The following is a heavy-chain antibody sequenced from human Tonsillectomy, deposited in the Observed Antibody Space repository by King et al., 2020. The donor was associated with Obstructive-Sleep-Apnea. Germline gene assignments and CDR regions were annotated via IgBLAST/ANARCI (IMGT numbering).Heavy chain of an antibody. CDR1: GGSISSSYW. D-gene: IGHD5-18*01. CDR2: MYHSGSS. V-gene: IGHV4-4*02. Sequence: QLQESGPGLVKPSGTLSLTCVVSGGSISSSYWWSWVRQPPGKGLEWIGEMYHSGSSNYNPSLKSRVTMSVDESKNPFSLMLSSVTAADTAVYYCATSTAMALFQYWGQGTLVTVSS. CDR3: ATSTAMALFQY. J-gene: IGHJ4*02.